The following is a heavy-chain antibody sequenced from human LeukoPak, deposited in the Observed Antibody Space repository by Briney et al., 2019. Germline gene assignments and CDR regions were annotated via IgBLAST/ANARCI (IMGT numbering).Heavy chain of an antibody. CDR1: GFSFSSYW. Sequence: GGSLRLSCAASGFSFSSYWMLWVRQPPGKGLVWVSRINGDGSITTYADSVKGRFTISRDNTKNILYLEMNSLRAEDTAIYYCARSQFDYWGQGILVTVSS. CDR2: INGDGSIT. V-gene: IGHV3-74*01. CDR3: ARSQFDY. J-gene: IGHJ4*02.